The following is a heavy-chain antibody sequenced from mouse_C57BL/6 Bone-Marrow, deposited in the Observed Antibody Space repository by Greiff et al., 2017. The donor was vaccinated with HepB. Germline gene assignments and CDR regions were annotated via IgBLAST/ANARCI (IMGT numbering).Heavy chain of an antibody. Sequence: QVHVKQSGPGLVQPSQSLSITCTVSGFSLTSYGVHWVRQSPGKGLEWLGVIWSGGSTDYNAAFISRLSISKDNSKSQVFFKMNSLQADDTAIYYCARVTSAYWGQGTLVTVSA. CDR2: IWSGGST. CDR3: ARVTSAY. D-gene: IGHD2-3*01. CDR1: GFSLTSYG. V-gene: IGHV2-2*01. J-gene: IGHJ3*01.